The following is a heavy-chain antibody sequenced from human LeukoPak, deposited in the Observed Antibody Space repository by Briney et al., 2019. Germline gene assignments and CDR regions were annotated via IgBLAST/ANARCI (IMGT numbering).Heavy chain of an antibody. D-gene: IGHD3-10*01. CDR1: GGSISSYY. Sequence: PSETLSLTCTVAGGSISSYYWSWIRQAPGKGLEWSGYIYDTWSTNYNPSLKSRLTISVDTSKNQFSLKLTSVTAADTAVYYCARYASGTYRQFDYWGQGTLVTVSS. CDR2: IYDTWST. V-gene: IGHV4-59*01. CDR3: ARYASGTYRQFDY. J-gene: IGHJ4*02.